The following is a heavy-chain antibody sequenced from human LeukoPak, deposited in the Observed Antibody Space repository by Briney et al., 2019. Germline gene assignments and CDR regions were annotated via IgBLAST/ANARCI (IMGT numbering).Heavy chain of an antibody. CDR2: IYYSGST. V-gene: IGHV4-61*08. CDR3: AREVASGSNDY. CDR1: GGSISSGGYY. Sequence: SQTLSLTCTVSGGSISSGGYYWSWIRQHPGKGLEWIGYIYYSGSTNYNPALKSRVTISVDTSKNQFSLKLSSVTAADTAVYYCAREVASGSNDYWGQGTLVTVSS. J-gene: IGHJ4*02. D-gene: IGHD1-26*01.